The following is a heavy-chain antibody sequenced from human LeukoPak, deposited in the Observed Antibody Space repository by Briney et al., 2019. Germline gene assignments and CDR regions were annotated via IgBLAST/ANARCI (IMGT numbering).Heavy chain of an antibody. D-gene: IGHD5-18*01. CDR1: GFTVRCNY. J-gene: IGHJ3*02. Sequence: GGSLRLSCAASGFTVRCNYMRWVRQAPGKVLEWVSVIYSGGSTYYEDSVQGRFTISRDNSKNTLYLQMNSLRAEDTAVYYCARDGRYSYGHDAFDIWGQGTMVTVSS. V-gene: IGHV3-53*01. CDR3: ARDGRYSYGHDAFDI. CDR2: IYSGGST.